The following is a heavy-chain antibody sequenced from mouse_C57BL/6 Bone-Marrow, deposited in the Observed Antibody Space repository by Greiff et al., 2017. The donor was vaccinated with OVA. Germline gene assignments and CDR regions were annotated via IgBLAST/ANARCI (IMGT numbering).Heavy chain of an antibody. CDR1: GYTFTSYW. V-gene: IGHV1-50*01. D-gene: IGHD4-1*01. CDR3: ARELTPLDFDY. CDR2: IDPSDSYT. Sequence: QVQLQQSGAELVKPGASVKLSCKASGYTFTSYWMQWVKQRPGQGLEWIGEIDPSDSYTNYNQKFKGKATLTVDTSSSTAYMQLSSLTSEDSAVYYCARELTPLDFDYWGQGTTLTVSS. J-gene: IGHJ2*01.